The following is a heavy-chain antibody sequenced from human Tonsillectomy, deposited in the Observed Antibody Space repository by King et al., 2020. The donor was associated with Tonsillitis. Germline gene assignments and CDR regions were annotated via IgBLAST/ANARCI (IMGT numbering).Heavy chain of an antibody. J-gene: IGHJ4*02. CDR1: GYTFTGYY. CDR3: ARTDFDILTDIRI. D-gene: IGHD3-9*01. V-gene: IGHV1-2*02. CDR2: INPNSGGT. Sequence: VQLVESGAEVKKPGASVKVSCKASGYTFTGYYMHWVRQAPGQGLEWMGWINPNSGGTNYAQKVQGRVTMTRDTSISTAYMELSRLRSDDTAVYYCARTDFDILTDIRIWGQGTLVTVSS.